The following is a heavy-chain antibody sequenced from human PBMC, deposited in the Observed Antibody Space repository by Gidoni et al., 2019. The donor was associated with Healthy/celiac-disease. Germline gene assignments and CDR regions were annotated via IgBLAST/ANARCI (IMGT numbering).Heavy chain of an antibody. J-gene: IGHJ5*02. CDR2: TYYRSKCYN. CDR3: ARENLQLEENWFDP. CDR1: GDSVSSNSAA. V-gene: IGHV6-1*01. D-gene: IGHD6-13*01. Sequence: QVQLQQSGPGLVKPSQPLSLTCSISGDSVSSNSAAWTWSSKSPSRGLEWLGRTYYRSKCYNDYAVSVKSRITINPETSKNKFSLQLNSVTPEDTAVDYCARENLQLEENWFDPWGQGTLVTVSS.